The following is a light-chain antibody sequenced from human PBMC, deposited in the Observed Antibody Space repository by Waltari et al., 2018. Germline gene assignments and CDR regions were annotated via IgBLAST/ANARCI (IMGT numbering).Light chain of an antibody. V-gene: IGLV2-23*02. J-gene: IGLJ3*02. Sequence: QSALTQPASVSGSPGQSITISCTGTSSDVGSYNYVAWYQQRPGKAPKLLLYEVNKRPPGASNRFSGSKSGNTASLTISGLQAEDEADYHCCSYAGSSTFVVFGGGTKVTVL. CDR3: CSYAGSSTFVV. CDR2: EVN. CDR1: SSDVGSYNY.